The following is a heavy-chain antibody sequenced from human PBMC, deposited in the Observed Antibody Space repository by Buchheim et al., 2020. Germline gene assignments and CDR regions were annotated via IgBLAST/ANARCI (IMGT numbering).Heavy chain of an antibody. Sequence: QVQLVQSGAEVKKPGSSVKFSCKASGGTFSSYTISWVRQAPGQGLEWMGRIIPILGIANYAPKFQGRVTITADKSTSTAYMELSSLGSEDTAVYYCARGYYDSSGYYFGWFDPWGQGTL. CDR1: GGTFSSYT. V-gene: IGHV1-69*02. CDR3: ARGYYDSSGYYFGWFDP. J-gene: IGHJ5*02. CDR2: IIPILGIA. D-gene: IGHD3-22*01.